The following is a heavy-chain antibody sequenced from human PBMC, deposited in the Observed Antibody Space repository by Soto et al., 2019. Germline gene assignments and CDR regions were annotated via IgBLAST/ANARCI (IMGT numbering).Heavy chain of an antibody. CDR2: ISGSGGST. CDR1: GFTFSSYA. Sequence: GGSLRLSCTASGFTFSSYAMSWVRQAPGKGLEWVSTISGSGGSTYYTDSVKGRFTISRDNSKNTLYLQMNSLRAGDTAVYYCAKGGYYGGFEYWGQGTLVTVSS. J-gene: IGHJ4*02. D-gene: IGHD4-17*01. V-gene: IGHV3-23*01. CDR3: AKGGYYGGFEY.